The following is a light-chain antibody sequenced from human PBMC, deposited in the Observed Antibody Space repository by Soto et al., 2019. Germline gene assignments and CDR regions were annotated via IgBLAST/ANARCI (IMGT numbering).Light chain of an antibody. Sequence: QSVLSERASASGSPGQSITISCTGTSRDVGSYNLVSWYQQRPGKAPKLMIYEVSKRPSGVSNRFPGSKSGHTASLTISGLQAEDEADYYCCTYAGSSTFWVFGTATKVTVL. CDR2: EVS. J-gene: IGLJ1*01. CDR3: CTYAGSSTFWV. V-gene: IGLV2-23*02. CDR1: SRDVGSYNL.